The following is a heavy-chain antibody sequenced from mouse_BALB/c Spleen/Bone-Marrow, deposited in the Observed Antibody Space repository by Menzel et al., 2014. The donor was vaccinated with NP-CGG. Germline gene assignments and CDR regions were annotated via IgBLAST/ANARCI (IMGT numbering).Heavy chain of an antibody. D-gene: IGHD2-4*01. CDR2: ISSGGSYT. Sequence: DVHLVESGGDLVRPGGSLKLSCAASGFTFSNYGMSWVRQTPDKRLEWVATISSGGSYTYYPDSVKGRFTISRDNAKNTLYLQMSSLKSEDTAMYYCSRRGSTMITTGYAMDYWGQGTSVTVSS. V-gene: IGHV5-6*01. J-gene: IGHJ4*01. CDR1: GFTFSNYG. CDR3: SRRGSTMITTGYAMDY.